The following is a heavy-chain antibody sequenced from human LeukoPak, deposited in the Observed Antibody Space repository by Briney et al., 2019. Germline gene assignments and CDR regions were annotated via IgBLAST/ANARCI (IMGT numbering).Heavy chain of an antibody. V-gene: IGHV3-21*01. D-gene: IGHD2-15*01. CDR2: ISSSSSYI. Sequence: GGSLRLSCAASGFTFSSYVMNWVRQAPGKGLEWVSSISSSSSYIYYADSVKGRFTISRDNAKSSLYLQMNSLRAEDTAVYYCARAEDIVVVVAATQYYYYGMDVWGQGTTVTVSS. CDR1: GFTFSSYV. J-gene: IGHJ6*02. CDR3: ARAEDIVVVVAATQYYYYGMDV.